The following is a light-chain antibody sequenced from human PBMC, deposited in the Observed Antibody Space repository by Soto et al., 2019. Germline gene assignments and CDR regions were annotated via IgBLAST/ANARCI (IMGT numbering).Light chain of an antibody. Sequence: QSALTQPRSVSGSPGQSVTISCTGTRSDIGAYNYVSWYQQHPGKAPKLMIYEVMRRPSGVPDWFSASKSGNTASLTISGLQAEDEADYYCCSYAGSSYVVFGGGTKLTVL. J-gene: IGLJ2*01. CDR2: EVM. V-gene: IGLV2-11*01. CDR3: CSYAGSSYVV. CDR1: RSDIGAYNY.